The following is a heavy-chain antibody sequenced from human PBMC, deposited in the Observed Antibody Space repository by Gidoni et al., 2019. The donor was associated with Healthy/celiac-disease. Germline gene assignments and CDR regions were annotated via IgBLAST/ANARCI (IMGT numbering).Heavy chain of an antibody. CDR1: GGTFSSYA. CDR2: IIPICGTA. Sequence: QVQLVQSGAAVTTPGSSVKDSCKASGGTFSSYAISWVRQAPGQGLEWMGGIIPICGTANYAQKFQGRVTITADKSTSTAYMELSSLRAEDTAVYYCASTTVAGTGPWGQGTLVTVSS. V-gene: IGHV1-69*06. J-gene: IGHJ1*01. CDR3: ASTTVAGTGP. D-gene: IGHD6-19*01.